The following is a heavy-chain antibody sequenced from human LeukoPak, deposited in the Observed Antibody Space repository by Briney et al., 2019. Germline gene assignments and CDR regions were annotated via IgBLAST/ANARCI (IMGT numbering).Heavy chain of an antibody. CDR2: ISGGDIST. J-gene: IGHJ4*02. V-gene: IGHV3-23*01. Sequence: GGSLRLSCAASGFTLSQSAMSWVRQAPGKGLEWVSNISGGDISTYYADSVRGRFTVSRDNSKNTLYLQMNSLRAEDTAVYYCAKFSSSGWSRSTNRWGQGTLVTVSS. CDR1: GFTLSQSA. CDR3: AKFSSSGWSRSTNR. D-gene: IGHD6-19*01.